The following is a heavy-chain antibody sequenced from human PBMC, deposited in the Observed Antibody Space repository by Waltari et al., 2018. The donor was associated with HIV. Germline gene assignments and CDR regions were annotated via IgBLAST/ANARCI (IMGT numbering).Heavy chain of an antibody. CDR1: GGSISSSSSY. Sequence: QLQLQESGPGLVKPSETLSLICNVSGGSISSSSSYWGWIRQPPGKGLEWIGNIYYTGSNYYNPSLKLRLTLSVDTSKNQFSLSLNSVTAADTAMYYCARLTYTSSWSNYFDYWGQGTLVTVSS. CDR3: ARLTYTSSWSNYFDY. D-gene: IGHD6-13*01. V-gene: IGHV4-39*01. J-gene: IGHJ4*02. CDR2: IYYTGSN.